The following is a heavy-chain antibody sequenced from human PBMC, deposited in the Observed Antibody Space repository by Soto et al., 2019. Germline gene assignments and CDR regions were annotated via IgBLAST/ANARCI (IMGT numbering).Heavy chain of an antibody. D-gene: IGHD3-10*01. Sequence: SETLSLTCTVSGGSIXSGDYYLSWIRQPPGKGLEWIGYIYYSGSTYYNPSLKSRVTISVDTSKNQFSLKLSSVTAADTAVYYCARGIGGSNWFDPWGQGTLVTVSS. CDR2: IYYSGST. CDR3: ARGIGGSNWFDP. V-gene: IGHV4-30-4*01. CDR1: GGSIXSGDYY. J-gene: IGHJ5*02.